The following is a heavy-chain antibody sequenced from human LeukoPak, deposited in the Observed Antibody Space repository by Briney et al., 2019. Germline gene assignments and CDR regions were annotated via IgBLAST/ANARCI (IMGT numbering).Heavy chain of an antibody. CDR2: INPSSGGT. D-gene: IGHD3-22*01. Sequence: GASVKVSCKASEYTFSVYHIHWVRLAPGQGLEWMAWINPSSGGTDYAQRFQGRVTMTRDTSISTAYMELSRLRSDDTAVYCCARDYYDNSGYFSDYWGQGTLVTVSS. CDR3: ARDYYDNSGYFSDY. V-gene: IGHV1-2*02. J-gene: IGHJ4*02. CDR1: EYTFSVYH.